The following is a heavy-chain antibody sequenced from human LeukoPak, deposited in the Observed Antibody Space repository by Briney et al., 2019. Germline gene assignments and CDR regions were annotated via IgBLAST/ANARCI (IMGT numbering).Heavy chain of an antibody. CDR2: IYYSGST. J-gene: IGHJ4*02. V-gene: IGHV4-59*08. Sequence: SETLSLTPTGSGGSISSYYWGRIRQPPRKGLEWIGYIYYSGSTNYNPSLKSRVTISVDTSKNQFSLKLSSVTAADTAVYYCARIRGGCLDYWGQGTLVTVSS. D-gene: IGHD2-15*01. CDR3: ARIRGGCLDY. CDR1: GGSISSYY.